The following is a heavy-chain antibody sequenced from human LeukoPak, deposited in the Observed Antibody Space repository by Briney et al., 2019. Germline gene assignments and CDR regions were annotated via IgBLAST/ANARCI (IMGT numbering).Heavy chain of an antibody. CDR1: GFSLSTSGVG. Sequence: ESGPTLVNPTQTLTLTCTFSGFSLSTSGVGVGWIRQPPGKALEWLTLIYWNDDKRYSPSLKNRLTITKDTSKNQVVLTMTNMDPVDTATYYCAHGEWELRSFDYWGQGTLVTVSS. CDR3: AHGEWELRSFDY. V-gene: IGHV2-5*01. CDR2: IYWNDDK. D-gene: IGHD1-26*01. J-gene: IGHJ4*02.